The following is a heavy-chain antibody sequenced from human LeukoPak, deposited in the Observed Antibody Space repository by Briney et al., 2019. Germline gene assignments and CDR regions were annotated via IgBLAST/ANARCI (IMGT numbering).Heavy chain of an antibody. J-gene: IGHJ4*02. V-gene: IGHV3-21*01. Sequence: PGGSLRLSCAASGFTFSSYEMNWVRQAPGKGLEWVSSISSSSSYIYYADSVKGRFTISRDNAKNSLYLQMNSLRAEDTAVYYCARDGGSYSPFDYWGQGTLVTVSS. D-gene: IGHD1-26*01. CDR1: GFTFSSYE. CDR2: ISSSSSYI. CDR3: ARDGGSYSPFDY.